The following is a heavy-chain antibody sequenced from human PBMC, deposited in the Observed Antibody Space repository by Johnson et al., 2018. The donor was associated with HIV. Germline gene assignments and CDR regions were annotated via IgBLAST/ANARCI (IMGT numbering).Heavy chain of an antibody. CDR2: ISTNGGRT. D-gene: IGHD3-10*02. CDR1: GFTFSSYG. CDR3: ARVGAMFDACDI. Sequence: VQLVESGGGLVQPGGSLRLSCAASGFTFSSYGMHWVRQAPGKGLEYVSSISTNGGRTHYANSVKGRFTISRDNSKNTLYLQMGSLRAEDMAVYYCARVGAMFDACDIGGEGTRVTVSS. V-gene: IGHV3-64*01. J-gene: IGHJ3*02.